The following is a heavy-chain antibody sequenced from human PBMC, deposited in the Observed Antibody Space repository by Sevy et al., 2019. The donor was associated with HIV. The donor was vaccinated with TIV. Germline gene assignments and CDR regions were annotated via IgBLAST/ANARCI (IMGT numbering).Heavy chain of an antibody. Sequence: GESLKISCKGSGYIFTNYWIGWVRQMPGKGLEWMGIIFPTDFDTRCSPSFQGQITVSVDNSISTAYLQWSSLKASDTAMYYCARRNYYDRSGLFDCWGQRTLVTVSS. CDR3: ARRNYYDRSGLFDC. CDR2: IFPTDFDT. CDR1: GYIFTNYW. D-gene: IGHD3-22*01. V-gene: IGHV5-51*01. J-gene: IGHJ4*02.